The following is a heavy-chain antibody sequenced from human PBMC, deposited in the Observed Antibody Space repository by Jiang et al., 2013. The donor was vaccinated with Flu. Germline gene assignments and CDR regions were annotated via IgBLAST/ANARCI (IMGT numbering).Heavy chain of an antibody. D-gene: IGHD6-19*01. Sequence: GPGLVKPSETLSLTCTVSGGSISSYYWSWIRQPPGKGLEWIGYIYYSGSTNYNPSLKSRVTISVDTSKNQFSLKLSSVTAADTAVYYCARLNLVYSSGWYYFDYWGQGTLVTVSS. CDR3: ARLNLVYSSGWYYFDY. V-gene: IGHV4-59*08. CDR1: GGSISSYY. CDR2: IYYSGST. J-gene: IGHJ4*02.